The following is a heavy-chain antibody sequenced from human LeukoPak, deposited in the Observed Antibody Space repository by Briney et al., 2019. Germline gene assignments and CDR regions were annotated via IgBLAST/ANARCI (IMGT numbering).Heavy chain of an antibody. CDR2: ISWNSGSI. V-gene: IGHV3-9*01. CDR1: GFTFDDYA. CDR3: ARDGRYYDFWSGYRYYYYGMDV. J-gene: IGHJ6*02. D-gene: IGHD3-3*01. Sequence: PGGSLRLSCAASGFTFDDYAMHWVRQAPGKGLEWVSGISWNSGSIGYADSVKGRFTISRDNSKNTLYLQMNSLRAEDTAVYYCARDGRYYDFWSGYRYYYYGMDVWGQGTAVTVSS.